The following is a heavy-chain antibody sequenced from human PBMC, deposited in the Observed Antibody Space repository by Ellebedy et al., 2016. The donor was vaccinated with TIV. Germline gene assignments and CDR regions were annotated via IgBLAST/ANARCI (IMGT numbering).Heavy chain of an antibody. CDR3: VRGEAGVGTELDY. CDR2: ISYDGTYK. CDR1: GFTFSRCP. Sequence: PGGSLRLSCAASGFTFSRCPMHWVRQAPGKGLECVAIISYDGTYKYYADSVKGRFSISRDNSKNTLYLQMNSLRPEDTAVYYCVRGEAGVGTELDYWGQGTLVSVSS. D-gene: IGHD6-13*01. V-gene: IGHV3-30*04. J-gene: IGHJ4*02.